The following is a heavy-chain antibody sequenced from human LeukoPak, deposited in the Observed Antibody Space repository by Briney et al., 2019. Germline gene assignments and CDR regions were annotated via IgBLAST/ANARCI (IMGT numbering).Heavy chain of an antibody. Sequence: HPGGSLRLSCAASGFTVSSNYMSWVPQAPGKGLEWVSVIYSGGSTYHADSVKGRFTISRDNSKNTLYLQMNSLRAEDTAVYYCAKGYYYETSGYFDFWGQGTLVTVSS. D-gene: IGHD3-22*01. CDR1: GFTVSSNY. CDR3: AKGYYYETSGYFDF. J-gene: IGHJ4*02. V-gene: IGHV3-66*01. CDR2: IYSGGST.